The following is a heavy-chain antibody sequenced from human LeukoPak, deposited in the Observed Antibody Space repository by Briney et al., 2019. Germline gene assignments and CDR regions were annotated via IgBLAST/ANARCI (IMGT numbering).Heavy chain of an antibody. CDR3: AREVGTAMVYYYYYYMDV. CDR2: ISWDGGST. D-gene: IGHD5-18*01. Sequence: GGSLRLSCAASGFTFDDYTMHWVRQAPGKGLEWVSLISWDGGSTYYADSVKGRFTISRDNSKNSLHLQMNSLRTEDTALYYCAREVGTAMVYYYYYYMDVWGKGTTVTVSS. J-gene: IGHJ6*03. CDR1: GFTFDDYT. V-gene: IGHV3-43*01.